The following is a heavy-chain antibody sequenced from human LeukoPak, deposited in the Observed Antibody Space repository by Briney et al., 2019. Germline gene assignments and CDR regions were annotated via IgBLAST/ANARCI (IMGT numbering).Heavy chain of an antibody. CDR2: INWNGGRT. CDR3: ARGEWSSSPFDY. Sequence: GGSLRLSCAASGFTFDDYGMSWVRQGPGKGLEWVSGINWNGGRTGYADSVKGRFTISRDNAKNSLYLQLNSLRAEDTALYYCARGEWSSSPFDYWGQGTLVTVSS. J-gene: IGHJ4*02. D-gene: IGHD6-6*01. CDR1: GFTFDDYG. V-gene: IGHV3-20*04.